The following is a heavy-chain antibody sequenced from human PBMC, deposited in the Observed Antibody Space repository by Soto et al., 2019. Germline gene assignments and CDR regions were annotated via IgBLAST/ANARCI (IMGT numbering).Heavy chain of an antibody. CDR2: IYHSGST. CDR1: GGSISTSNW. V-gene: IGHV4-4*02. D-gene: IGHD1-20*01. J-gene: IGHJ6*02. CDR3: GRGGGIRIYYGMDV. Sequence: QVQLQESGPGLVKPSGTLSLTCAVSGGSISTSNWWSWVRQPPGKGLEWIGEIYHSGSTNYNPSLKSRVTILVDKSKNQFSLKLSSVTAADTAVYYCGRGGGIRIYYGMDVWGQGTTVSVSS.